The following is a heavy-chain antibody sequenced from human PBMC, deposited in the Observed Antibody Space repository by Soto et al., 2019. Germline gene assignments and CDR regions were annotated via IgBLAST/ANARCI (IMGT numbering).Heavy chain of an antibody. CDR2: IIPIFGTA. J-gene: IGHJ6*02. V-gene: IGHV1-69*01. D-gene: IGHD3-16*01. CDR3: ARDYLRGTTFSYYYGMDV. Sequence: QVQLVQSGAEVKKPGSSVKVSCKASGGTFSSYAISWVRQAPGQGLEWMGGIIPIFGTANYAQKFQGRVTITADESASTAYMELSSLRSEDTAVYYCARDYLRGTTFSYYYGMDVWGQGTTVTVSS. CDR1: GGTFSSYA.